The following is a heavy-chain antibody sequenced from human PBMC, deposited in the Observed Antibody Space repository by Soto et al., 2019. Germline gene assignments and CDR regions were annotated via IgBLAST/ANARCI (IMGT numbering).Heavy chain of an antibody. V-gene: IGHV4-4*07. J-gene: IGHJ5*02. CDR2: IYSSGST. CDR3: AHRLCIVVVPPAKDTNWFDP. Sequence: RSESLALTYSVAGGYSRGYDWTWIRQPAGEGLEYIGRIYSSGSTNFSPSLKSRVAMSVDTSQNQFSLKLTSMTAADTATYYCAHRLCIVVVPPAKDTNWFDPWGQGTPVTVSP. CDR1: GGYSRGYD. D-gene: IGHD2-2*01.